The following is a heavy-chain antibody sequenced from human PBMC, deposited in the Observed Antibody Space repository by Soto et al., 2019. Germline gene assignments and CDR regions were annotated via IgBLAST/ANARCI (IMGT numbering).Heavy chain of an antibody. V-gene: IGHV1-46*01. CDR2: INPNGGST. J-gene: IGHJ4*02. Sequence: QVQLVQSGAEVKKPGASVKLSCKASGYTFTNYYIHWVRKAPGQGLEWMAIINPNGGSTNYAQKFQGRVTLTRDTSTSTVYMDLSSLKSEDTAVYYCARGLAAGDYWGQGTLVTVSS. CDR1: GYTFTNYY. CDR3: ARGLAAGDY. D-gene: IGHD6-13*01.